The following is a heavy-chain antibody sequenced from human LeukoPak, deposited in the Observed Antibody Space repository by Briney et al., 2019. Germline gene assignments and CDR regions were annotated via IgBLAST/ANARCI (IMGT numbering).Heavy chain of an antibody. CDR1: GFTFSNAW. Sequence: PGGSLRLSCAASGFTFSNAWMNWVRQAPGKGLEWVSYISSSSSTIYYADSVKGRFTISRDNAKNSLYLQMNSLRDEDTAVYYCARGGDGYRAYWFDPWGQGTLVTVSS. J-gene: IGHJ5*02. CDR3: ARGGDGYRAYWFDP. CDR2: ISSSSSTI. V-gene: IGHV3-48*02. D-gene: IGHD5-24*01.